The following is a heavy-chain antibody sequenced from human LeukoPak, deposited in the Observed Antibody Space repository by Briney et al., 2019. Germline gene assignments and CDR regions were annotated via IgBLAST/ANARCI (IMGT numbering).Heavy chain of an antibody. J-gene: IGHJ4*02. Sequence: SETLSLTCTVSGGSISGGSYYWGWIRQPPGKGLEWIGSIFSSGSTYYNPSLKSRVTMSVDTSKNQFSLRLTSVTAADTAVYYCARSGATLFAVLDYWGQGTLVTVSS. CDR3: ARSGATLFAVLDY. CDR2: IFSSGST. V-gene: IGHV4-39*01. D-gene: IGHD2-15*01. CDR1: GGSISGGSYY.